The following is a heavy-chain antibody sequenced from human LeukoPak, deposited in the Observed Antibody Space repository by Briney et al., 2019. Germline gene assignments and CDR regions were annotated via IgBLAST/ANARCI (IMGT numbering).Heavy chain of an antibody. Sequence: GGSLRLSCAASGFTISTYAMHWVRQAPGKGLEFVSGISSNGAGTYYANSVKGRFTISRDISKNTLYLQMGSLRAEDMAVYYCARGSGSYYFGNWFDPWGQGTLVTVSS. CDR3: ARGSGSYYFGNWFDP. CDR2: ISSNGAGT. V-gene: IGHV3-64*01. CDR1: GFTISTYA. J-gene: IGHJ5*02. D-gene: IGHD1-26*01.